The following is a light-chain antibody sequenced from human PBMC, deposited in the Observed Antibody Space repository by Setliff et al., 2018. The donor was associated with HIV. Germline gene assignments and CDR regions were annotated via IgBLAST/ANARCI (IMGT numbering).Light chain of an antibody. CDR2: EVS. CDR3: SSYTTSSTLGVL. Sequence: QSVLTQPASVSGSPGQSITISCTGSNSDVGGLNYVSWFQQHPGKAPKLMIYEVSNRPSGVSNRFSGSKSGNTASLTISGLQAEDEADYYCSSYTTSSTLGVLFGGGTKVTVL. J-gene: IGLJ3*02. CDR1: NSDVGGLNY. V-gene: IGLV2-14*01.